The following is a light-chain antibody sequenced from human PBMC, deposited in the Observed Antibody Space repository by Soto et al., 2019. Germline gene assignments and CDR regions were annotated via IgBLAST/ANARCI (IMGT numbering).Light chain of an antibody. CDR1: QSVSRNY. Sequence: EIVLTQSPGTLSLSPGERATLSCRASQSVSRNYLGWYQKKHGQPPRLLIYGGSSRETGIPDRFSGGGAGTEFTLTIIRLEPEDFAVYYCHQYGSSLRTFGQGTKVDIK. J-gene: IGKJ1*01. CDR3: HQYGSSLRT. CDR2: GGS. V-gene: IGKV3-20*01.